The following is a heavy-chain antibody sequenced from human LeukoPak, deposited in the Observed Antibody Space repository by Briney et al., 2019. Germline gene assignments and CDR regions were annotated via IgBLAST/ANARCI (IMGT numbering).Heavy chain of an antibody. Sequence: GGSLRLSCAAPGFTFRNYWMHWVRQAPGEGLVWVSRIKTDGSTTNYADSVKGRFTISRDNAKNTLYLQLNSLRAEDTAVYYCVSAWGTTDDYWGQGTLVTVSS. CDR3: VSAWGTTDDY. CDR1: GFTFRNYW. J-gene: IGHJ4*02. CDR2: IKTDGSTT. V-gene: IGHV3-74*01. D-gene: IGHD1-7*01.